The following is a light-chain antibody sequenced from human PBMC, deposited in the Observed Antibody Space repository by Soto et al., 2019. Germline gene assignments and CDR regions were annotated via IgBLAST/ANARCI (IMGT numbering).Light chain of an antibody. Sequence: DIQMTQSPSTLSASVGDRVTITCRASQSISNSLAWYQQKPGKAPNLLIYKASSLESGVPSRFSGSGSGTEFTLTISSLQPDDFATYYCGQYVSYPVTFGGGTKVEMK. CDR1: QSISNS. V-gene: IGKV1-5*03. CDR2: KAS. J-gene: IGKJ4*01. CDR3: GQYVSYPVT.